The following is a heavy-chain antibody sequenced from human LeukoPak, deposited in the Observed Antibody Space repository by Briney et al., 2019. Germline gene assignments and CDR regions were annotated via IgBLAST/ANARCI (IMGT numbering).Heavy chain of an antibody. Sequence: ASVKVSCKASGYTFTSYGISWVRQAPGQGLEWMGWISAYNGNTDYAQNLQGRVTMTTDTSTSTAYMELRGLRSDDTAVYYCARTGGGGSIAARLHYYYMDVWGKGTTVTVSS. CDR2: ISAYNGNT. CDR3: ARTGGGGSIAARLHYYYMDV. J-gene: IGHJ6*03. V-gene: IGHV1-18*01. CDR1: GYTFTSYG. D-gene: IGHD6-6*01.